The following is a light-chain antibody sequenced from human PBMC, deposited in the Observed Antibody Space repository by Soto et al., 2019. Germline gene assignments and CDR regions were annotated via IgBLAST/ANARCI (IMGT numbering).Light chain of an antibody. J-gene: IGLJ3*02. CDR2: DVS. CDR1: SSDVGGYNY. V-gene: IGLV2-14*01. CDR3: SSYTSRESRV. Sequence: QSALTQPASVSGSPGQSITISCTGTSSDVGGYNYVSWYQQHPGKAPKLMIYDVSNRPSGVSNRFSGSKSGNTASLTISGLQVEDEADYYCSSYTSRESRVFGGGTKLTVL.